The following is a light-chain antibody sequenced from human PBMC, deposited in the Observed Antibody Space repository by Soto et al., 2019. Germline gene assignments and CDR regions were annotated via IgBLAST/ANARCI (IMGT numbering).Light chain of an antibody. Sequence: EIVMTQSPATLSVSPGERATLSCRASQSVNIYLAWYQQKPGQAPRLLIFGASSRATGIPARFSGSGSGTEFNLTISSLQSEDFAVYFCQQYDDWLRLTFGGGTQVDIK. CDR3: QQYDDWLRLT. J-gene: IGKJ4*01. V-gene: IGKV3D-15*01. CDR1: QSVNIY. CDR2: GAS.